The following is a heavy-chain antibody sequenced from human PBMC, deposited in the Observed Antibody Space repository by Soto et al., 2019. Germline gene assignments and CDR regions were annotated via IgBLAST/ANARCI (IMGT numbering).Heavy chain of an antibody. CDR3: ARDLVWFGELFQYLAFDY. D-gene: IGHD3-10*01. CDR1: GFTFSSYS. V-gene: IGHV3-21*01. Sequence: PGGSLRLSCAASGFTFSSYSINWVRQAPGKGLAWVSSSNCSSSYIYYADSVNGRFTISRDNAKNSLYLQMNSLRAEDTAVYYCARDLVWFGELFQYLAFDYWGQGTLVTVSS. J-gene: IGHJ4*02. CDR2: SNCSSSYI.